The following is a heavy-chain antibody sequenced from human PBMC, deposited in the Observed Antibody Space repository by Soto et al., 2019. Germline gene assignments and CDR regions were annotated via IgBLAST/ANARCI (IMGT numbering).Heavy chain of an antibody. CDR2: ISSSSSTI. D-gene: IGHD2-8*01. J-gene: IGHJ2*01. CDR1: GFTFSSYS. CDR3: ARDRERVYETSDKNWYFDL. V-gene: IGHV3-48*02. Sequence: EVQLVESGGGLVQPGGSLRLSCAASGFTFSSYSMNWVRQAPGKGLEWVSYISSSSSTIYYADSVKGRFTISRDNAKNSLYLQMNSLRDEDTAVYYCARDRERVYETSDKNWYFDLWGRGTLVTVSS.